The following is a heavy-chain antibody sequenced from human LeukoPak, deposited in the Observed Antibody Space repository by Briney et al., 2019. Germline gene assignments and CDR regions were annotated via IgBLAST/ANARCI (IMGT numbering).Heavy chain of an antibody. CDR1: GFTFSSYG. V-gene: IGHV3-30*02. Sequence: GGSLRLSCAASGFTFSSYGMHWVRQAPGKGLEWVAFIRYGGSNKYYADSVKGRFTISRDNSKNTLYLQMNSLRAEDTAVYYCAKVKQQLVRSDAFDIWGQGTMVTVSS. J-gene: IGHJ3*02. CDR2: IRYGGSNK. CDR3: AKVKQQLVRSDAFDI. D-gene: IGHD6-13*01.